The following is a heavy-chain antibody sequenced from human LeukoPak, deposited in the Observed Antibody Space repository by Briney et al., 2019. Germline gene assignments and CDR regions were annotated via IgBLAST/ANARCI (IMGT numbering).Heavy chain of an antibody. CDR3: ARDKSIPYYYYGMDV. CDR1: GGSISSSGYF. V-gene: IGHV4-39*07. J-gene: IGHJ6*02. CDR2: IFYTGST. Sequence: KPSETLSLTCTVSGGSISSSGYFWAWFRQPPGKGLEWIGSIFYTGSTFYNPSLKSRVTISIDTSNNQFYNQFSLNLSSVTAADTGVYYCARDKSIPYYYYGMDVWGQGTTVTVSS.